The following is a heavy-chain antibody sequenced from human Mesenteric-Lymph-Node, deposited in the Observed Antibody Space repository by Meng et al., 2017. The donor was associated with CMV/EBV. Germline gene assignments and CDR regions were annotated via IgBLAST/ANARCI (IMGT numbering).Heavy chain of an antibody. V-gene: IGHV4-39*01. CDR3: ARLDGAIYNP. CDR2: IYYSGST. CDR1: GGSISSSSYY. J-gene: IGHJ5*02. D-gene: IGHD4/OR15-4a*01. Sequence: GSLRLSCTVSGGSISSSSYYWGWIRQPPGKGLEWIGSIYYSGSTYYNPSLKSRVTISVDTSKNQFSLKLSSVTAADMAVYYCARLDGAIYNPWGQGTLVTVSS.